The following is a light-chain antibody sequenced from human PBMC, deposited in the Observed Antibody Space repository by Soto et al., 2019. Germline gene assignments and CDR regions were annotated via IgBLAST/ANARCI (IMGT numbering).Light chain of an antibody. CDR2: KAS. CDR1: QSISNW. Sequence: DIQMTQSPSTLSASVGDRVTITCRATQSISNWLAWYQQKPGKAPKLLVYKASSLNSGVPSRFSGSGSGIEFTLTIASLQPDDFATYYCQQYHSYPYTFGQGTKLEIK. V-gene: IGKV1-5*03. J-gene: IGKJ2*01. CDR3: QQYHSYPYT.